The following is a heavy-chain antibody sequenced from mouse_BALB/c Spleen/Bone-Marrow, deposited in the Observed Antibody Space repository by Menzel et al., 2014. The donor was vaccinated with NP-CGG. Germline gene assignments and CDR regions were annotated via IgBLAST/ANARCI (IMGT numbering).Heavy chain of an antibody. D-gene: IGHD1-1*02. CDR2: IYPGGGYT. CDR3: ARGNGPYAMDY. V-gene: IGHV1-63*02. CDR1: GYTFTNYW. Sequence: VQLQQSGAELVRPGTSVKISCKASGYTFTNYWLGWVKQRPGHGLEWIGDIYPGGGYTNHNEKFKGKATLTADTSSSTAYMQLSSLTSEDSAVYFCARGNGPYAMDYWGQGTSVTVSS. J-gene: IGHJ4*01.